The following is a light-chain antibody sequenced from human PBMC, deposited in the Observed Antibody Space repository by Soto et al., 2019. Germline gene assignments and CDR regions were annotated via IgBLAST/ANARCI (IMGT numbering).Light chain of an antibody. CDR1: QSVSSSY. CDR3: QQYGSSPRT. CDR2: GAS. Sequence: EIGLTQSPGTLSLSQGERATLSCRASQSVSSSYLAWYQQKPGQAPRLLIYGASSRATGIPDRFSGSGSGTDFTLTISRLEPEDFAVYYCQQYGSSPRTFGQGTTVEIK. J-gene: IGKJ1*01. V-gene: IGKV3-20*01.